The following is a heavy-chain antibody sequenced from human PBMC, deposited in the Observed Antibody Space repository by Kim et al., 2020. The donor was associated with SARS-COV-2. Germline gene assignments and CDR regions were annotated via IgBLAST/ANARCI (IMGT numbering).Heavy chain of an antibody. V-gene: IGHV5-51*01. CDR3: ARRRYYDSSGYYYYYYGMDF. CDR2: IYPGDSDT. CDR1: GYSFTSYW. D-gene: IGHD3-22*01. Sequence: GESLKISCKGSGYSFTSYWIGWVRQMPGKGLEWMGIIYPGDSDTRYSPSFQGQVTISADKSISTANLQWSSLKASDTAMYYCARRRYYDSSGYYYYYYGMDFWGQGTTVTVSS. J-gene: IGHJ6*02.